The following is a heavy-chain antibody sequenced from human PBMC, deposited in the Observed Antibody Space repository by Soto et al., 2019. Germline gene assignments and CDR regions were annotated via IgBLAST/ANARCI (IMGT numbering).Heavy chain of an antibody. V-gene: IGHV3-23*01. Sequence: VGSLRLSCAVSGFTFSSYAMSWVRQAPGKGLEWVSAISGSGGSTYYADSVKGRFTISRDNSKNTLYLQMNSLRAEDTAVYYCSKERAWGCMGVVRSALDYLGQGTLVTGSS. D-gene: IGHD2-8*01. CDR1: GFTFSSYA. J-gene: IGHJ4*02. CDR3: SKERAWGCMGVVRSALDY. CDR2: ISGSGGST.